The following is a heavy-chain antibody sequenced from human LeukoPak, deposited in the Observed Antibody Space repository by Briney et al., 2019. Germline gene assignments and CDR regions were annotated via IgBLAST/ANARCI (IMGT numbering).Heavy chain of an antibody. V-gene: IGHV1-2*04. CDR3: AREQQQLDTRAFDY. CDR1: GYTFTCYY. D-gene: IGHD6-13*01. J-gene: IGHJ4*02. CDR2: INPNSGGT. Sequence: ASVKVSCKASGYTFTCYYMHWVRQAPGQGLEWMRWINPNSGGTNYAQKFQGWVTMTRDTSISTAYMELSRLRSDDTAVYYCAREQQQLDTRAFDYWGQGTLVTVSS.